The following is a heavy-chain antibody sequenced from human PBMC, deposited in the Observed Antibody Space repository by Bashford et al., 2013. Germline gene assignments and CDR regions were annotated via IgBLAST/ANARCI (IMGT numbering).Heavy chain of an antibody. CDR2: IFSTGTT. V-gene: IGHV4-31*03. Sequence: SSETLSLTCTVSGGSISSDGSSWAWIRQHPGKGLEWMGDIFSTGTTFYNPSLRSRITISVDSSKNQFSLNLSSVTAADTAVYFCARMSSYVDYVGPGNPGPPSPQ. CDR1: GGSISSDGSS. J-gene: IGHJ4*02. CDR3: ARMSSYVDY.